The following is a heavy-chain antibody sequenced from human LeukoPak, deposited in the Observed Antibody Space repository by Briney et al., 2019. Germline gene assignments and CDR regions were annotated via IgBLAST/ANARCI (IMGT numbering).Heavy chain of an antibody. CDR2: ISSSGDYK. Sequence: PGGSLRLSCSTSGFSFSYYSMNWVRQAPGKGLEWVSFISSSGDYKYYADSLRGRFTISRDNAKNSLYLQMSNLRAEDTALYCCARGSSHWFDAFDIWGQGTMVTVSS. J-gene: IGHJ3*02. V-gene: IGHV3-21*01. D-gene: IGHD6-6*01. CDR3: ARGSSHWFDAFDI. CDR1: GFSFSYYS.